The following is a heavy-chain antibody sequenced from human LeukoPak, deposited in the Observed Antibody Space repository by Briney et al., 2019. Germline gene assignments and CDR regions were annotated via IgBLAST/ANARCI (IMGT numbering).Heavy chain of an antibody. CDR3: ANSYGPYYYYGMDV. D-gene: IGHD5-18*01. Sequence: SETLSFTCAVYGGSFSGYYWSWIRQPPGKGLEWIGEINHSGSTNYNPSLKSRVTISVDTSKNQFSLKLSSVTAADTAVYYCANSYGPYYYYGMDVWGQGTTVTVSS. CDR2: INHSGST. CDR1: GGSFSGYY. V-gene: IGHV4-34*01. J-gene: IGHJ6*02.